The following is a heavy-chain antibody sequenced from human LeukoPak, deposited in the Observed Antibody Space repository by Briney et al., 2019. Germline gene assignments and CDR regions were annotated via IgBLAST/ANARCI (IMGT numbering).Heavy chain of an antibody. CDR2: IHYTGGT. V-gene: IGHV4-39*01. Sequence: SETLSLTCTVSGGSISSSGYYWGWIRQPPGKGLEWIGSIHYTGGTYYSPSLKSRVTISVDTSKKQFSLKLSSVTAADTAVYYCAGPNWYYFDYWGQGILVTVSS. CDR1: GGSISSSGYY. CDR3: AGPNWYYFDY. D-gene: IGHD5-24*01. J-gene: IGHJ4*02.